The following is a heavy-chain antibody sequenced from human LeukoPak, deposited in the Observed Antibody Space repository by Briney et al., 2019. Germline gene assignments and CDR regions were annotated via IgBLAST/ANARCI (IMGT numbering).Heavy chain of an antibody. CDR3: ARGSLRLSQNRYYYGSGSYYGFDY. V-gene: IGHV4-39*07. J-gene: IGHJ4*02. CDR2: INHSGST. CDR1: GGSISSGSYY. D-gene: IGHD3-10*01. Sequence: PSQTLSLTCTVSGGSISSGSYYWSWIRQPPGKGLEGIGEINHSGSTNYNPSLKSRVTISVDTSKNQFSLKLSSVTAADTAVYYCARGSLRLSQNRYYYGSGSYYGFDYWGQGTLVTVSS.